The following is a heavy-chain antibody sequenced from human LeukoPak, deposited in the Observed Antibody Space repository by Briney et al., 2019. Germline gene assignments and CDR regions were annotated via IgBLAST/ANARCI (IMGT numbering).Heavy chain of an antibody. J-gene: IGHJ4*02. D-gene: IGHD6-6*01. CDR1: GFTFSSLW. Sequence: GGSLRLSCAASGFTFSSLWMTWVRQAPGKGLEWVANIKQDGSEKYYEDSVKGRFTISRDNADNSLYLQMNSLRADDTAMYYCARDRSSSFYWGQGTLVTVSS. V-gene: IGHV3-7*05. CDR2: IKQDGSEK. CDR3: ARDRSSSFY.